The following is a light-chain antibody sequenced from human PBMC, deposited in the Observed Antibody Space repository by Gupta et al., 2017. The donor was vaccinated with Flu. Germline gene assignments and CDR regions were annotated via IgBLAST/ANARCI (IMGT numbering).Light chain of an antibody. CDR3: QQYNSYSRDS. CDR1: QSISSW. CDR2: KAS. V-gene: IGKV1-5*03. Sequence: DIQMTQSPSTLSASVGDRVTITCRTSQSISSWLAWYQQKPGKAPKLLIYKASFLESGVPLRFSGSGSGTEFTLTISGLQPDDFATYYCQQYNSYSRDSFGQGTKLESK. J-gene: IGKJ2*03.